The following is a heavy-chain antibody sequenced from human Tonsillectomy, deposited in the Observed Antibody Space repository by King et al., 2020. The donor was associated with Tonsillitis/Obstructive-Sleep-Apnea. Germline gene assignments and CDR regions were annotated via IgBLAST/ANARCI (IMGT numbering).Heavy chain of an antibody. J-gene: IGHJ4*02. D-gene: IGHD4-23*01. V-gene: IGHV1-69*01. CDR3: ATSYGGKGYYFDS. CDR2: IIPMFGTT. Sequence: QLVQSGAEVKRPGSSLKVSCKTSGGTFRRYAISWVRQAPGQGLEWLGGIIPMFGTTNYAQNFQGGVTIIADESTNTAYMELSSLRSEDTAVYFCATSYGGKGYYFDSWGQGTLVTVSS. CDR1: GGTFRRYA.